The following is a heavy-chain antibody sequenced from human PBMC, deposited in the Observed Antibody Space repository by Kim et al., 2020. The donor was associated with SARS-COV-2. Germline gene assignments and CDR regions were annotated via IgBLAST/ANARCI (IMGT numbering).Heavy chain of an antibody. CDR3: AKDIGYSSSWYATANYYYYGMDV. CDR2: ISGDGGST. J-gene: IGHJ6*02. V-gene: IGHV3-43*02. D-gene: IGHD6-13*01. Sequence: GGSLRLSCAASGFTFDDYAMHWVRQAPGKGLEWVSLISGDGGSTYYADSVKGRFTISRDNSKNSLYLQMSSLRTEDTALYYCAKDIGYSSSWYATANYYYYGMDVWGQGTTVTVSS. CDR1: GFTFDDYA.